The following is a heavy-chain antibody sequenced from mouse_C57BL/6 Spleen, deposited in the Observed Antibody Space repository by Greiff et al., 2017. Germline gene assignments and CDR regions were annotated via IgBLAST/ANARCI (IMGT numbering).Heavy chain of an antibody. J-gene: IGHJ4*01. CDR3: ARYSNYAFYAMDY. Sequence: VQLQQSGPELVKPGASVKISCKASGYSFTGYYMNWVKQSPEKSLEWIGEINPSTGGTTYNQKFKAKATLTVDKSSSTAYMQLKSLTSEDSAVYYCARYSNYAFYAMDYWGQGTSVTVSS. D-gene: IGHD2-5*01. V-gene: IGHV1-42*01. CDR1: GYSFTGYY. CDR2: INPSTGGT.